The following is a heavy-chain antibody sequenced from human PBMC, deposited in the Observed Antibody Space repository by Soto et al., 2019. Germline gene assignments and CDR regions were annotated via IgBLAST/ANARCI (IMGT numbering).Heavy chain of an antibody. CDR2: IYWNDDK. J-gene: IGHJ6*02. CDR1: GFSLSTRGVG. V-gene: IGHV2-5*01. D-gene: IGHD3-3*01. Sequence: SGPTLVNPTQTLTLTCTFSGFSLSTRGVGVGWIRQPPGKALEWLALIYWNDDKRYSPSLKSRLTITKDTSKNQVVLTMTNIVPVDTATLYCSHRSLDSLDYYYTMDVWGQGTTVTVSS. CDR3: SHRSLDSLDYYYTMDV.